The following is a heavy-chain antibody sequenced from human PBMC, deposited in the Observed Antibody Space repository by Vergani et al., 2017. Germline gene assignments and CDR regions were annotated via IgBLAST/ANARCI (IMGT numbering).Heavy chain of an antibody. D-gene: IGHD6-13*01. CDR3: ARVGTGMAAAGFY. V-gene: IGHV3-21*01. J-gene: IGHJ4*02. CDR1: GFTFSSYS. CDR2: ISSSSSYI. Sequence: EVQLVESGGGLVKPGGSLRLSCAASGFTFSSYSMNWVRQAPGKGLEWVSSISSSSSYIYYADSVKGRFTISRDNAKNSLYLQMNSLRAEDTAVYYCARVGTGMAAAGFYWGQGTLVTVSS.